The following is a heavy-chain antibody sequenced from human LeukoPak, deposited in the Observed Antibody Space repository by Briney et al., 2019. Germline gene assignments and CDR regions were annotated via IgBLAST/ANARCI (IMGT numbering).Heavy chain of an antibody. V-gene: IGHV3-30*03. CDR2: ISYDGSNK. J-gene: IGHJ4*02. D-gene: IGHD3-16*01. CDR1: GFTVSSNY. CDR3: ARDLTAYFDY. Sequence: PGGSLRLSCAASGFTVSSNYMSWVRQAPGKGLEWVAVISYDGSNKYYADSVKGRFTISRDNSKKTLYLQMNSLRAEDTAVYYCARDLTAYFDYWGQGTLVTVSS.